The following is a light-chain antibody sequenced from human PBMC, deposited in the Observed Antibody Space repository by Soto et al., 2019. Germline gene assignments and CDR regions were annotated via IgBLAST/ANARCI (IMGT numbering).Light chain of an antibody. J-gene: IGLJ3*02. CDR1: SSDVGRYNF. V-gene: IGLV2-14*01. CDR2: EVT. Sequence: QSVLTQPASVSGSPGQSVTISCTGSSSDVGRYNFVSWYQHHPGKAPQLMIYEVTNRPSGVSTRFCGSKSGNTASLTICVLQAEDEAYFYCSSYTTSGTWVFGGGTKLTVL. CDR3: SSYTTSGTWV.